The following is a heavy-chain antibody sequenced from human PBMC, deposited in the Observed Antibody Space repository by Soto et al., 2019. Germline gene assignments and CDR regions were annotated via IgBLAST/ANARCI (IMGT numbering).Heavy chain of an antibody. V-gene: IGHV2-5*01. Sequence: QITLKESGPTLVKPTQPLTLTCTFSGFSLSTSGVGVGWIRQPPGKALEWLALIYWNDDKRYSPSLKSRLTITTHTSKHHVVLTMTNMDPVDTATYYCAHRRHIAAAGYHFDYWGQGTLVTVSS. CDR2: IYWNDDK. CDR3: AHRRHIAAAGYHFDY. CDR1: GFSLSTSGVG. J-gene: IGHJ4*02. D-gene: IGHD6-13*01.